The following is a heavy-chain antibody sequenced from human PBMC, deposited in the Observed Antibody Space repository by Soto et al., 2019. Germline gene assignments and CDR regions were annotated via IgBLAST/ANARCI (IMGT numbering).Heavy chain of an antibody. J-gene: IGHJ6*02. CDR3: ARKGYPYTTYYYGMDV. V-gene: IGHV1-69*13. Sequence: SVKVSCKASGGTFSSYAISWVRQAPGQGLEWMGGIIPVFGTANYAQKFQGRVTITADESTSTAYMELSSLRSEDTAVYYCARKGYPYTTYYYGMDVWGQGTTVTVSS. CDR1: GGTFSSYA. D-gene: IGHD3-16*02. CDR2: IIPVFGTA.